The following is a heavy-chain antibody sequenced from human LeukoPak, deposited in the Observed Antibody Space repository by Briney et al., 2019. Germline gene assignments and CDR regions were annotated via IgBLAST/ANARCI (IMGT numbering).Heavy chain of an antibody. V-gene: IGHV2-70*11. J-gene: IGHJ4*02. Sequence: SGPTLVNPTQILTLSSTFFGFSFSTSGMCVSWIRQPPGKALEWLTRHDWDDDKYYSTSLKTRLTISEYTSKSQVVLTMTNMDPVDTATYYCARTGRDGYSAFYYWGQGTLVTVSS. D-gene: IGHD5-24*01. CDR1: GFSFSTSGMC. CDR3: ARTGRDGYSAFYY. CDR2: HDWDDDK.